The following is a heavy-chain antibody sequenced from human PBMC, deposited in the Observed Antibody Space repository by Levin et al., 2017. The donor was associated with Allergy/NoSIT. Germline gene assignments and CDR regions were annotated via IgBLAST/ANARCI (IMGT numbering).Heavy chain of an antibody. CDR2: ISSSSSNI. CDR3: ARDLEGYCSGGSCYIGSFDY. D-gene: IGHD2-15*01. CDR1: GFTFSGYS. Sequence: GGSLRLSCAASGFTFSGYSMNWVRQAPGKGLEWVSYISSSSSNIYYADSVKGRFTISRDNAKNSLNLKMSSLRAEDTAVYYCARDLEGYCSGGSCYIGSFDYWGQGTLVTVSS. J-gene: IGHJ4*02. V-gene: IGHV3-48*01.